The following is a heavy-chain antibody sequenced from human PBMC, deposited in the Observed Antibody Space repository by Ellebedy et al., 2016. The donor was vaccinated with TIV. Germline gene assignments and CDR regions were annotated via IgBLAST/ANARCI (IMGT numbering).Heavy chain of an antibody. Sequence: GESLKISXAASGFTFSTYSMNWVRQAPGKGLEWISYISSSSSTIYYADSVKGRFTISRDNAQNSLYLQMNSLRDEDTAVYYCARDLQRAYWGQGTLVTVSS. J-gene: IGHJ4*02. CDR1: GFTFSTYS. V-gene: IGHV3-48*02. CDR3: ARDLQRAY. CDR2: ISSSSSTI.